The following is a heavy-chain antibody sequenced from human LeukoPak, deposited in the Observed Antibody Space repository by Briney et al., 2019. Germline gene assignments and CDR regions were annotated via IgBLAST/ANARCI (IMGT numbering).Heavy chain of an antibody. V-gene: IGHV4-61*09. Sequence: SQTLSLTCNVSGGSISSGSYYWSWIRQPAGKGLEWIGHIYTSGSTSYNPSLQSRVSISVDTSKHQFSLKVTSVTAANTAAYYCARAGGDVGWYGTIDYGGQGTLVTVSS. CDR2: IYTSGST. CDR1: GGSISSGSYY. D-gene: IGHD6-19*01. J-gene: IGHJ4*02. CDR3: ARAGGDVGWYGTIDY.